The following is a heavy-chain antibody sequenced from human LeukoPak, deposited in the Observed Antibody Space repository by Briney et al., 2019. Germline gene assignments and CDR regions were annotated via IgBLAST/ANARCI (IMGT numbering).Heavy chain of an antibody. V-gene: IGHV4-59*01. D-gene: IGHD1-1*01. CDR1: GGSLSSYF. Sequence: WEPLSHTCTVSGGSLSSYFWSWIRPPPGKGLEWIGYIYYSGSTHYNPSLKSRATISVDTSKNQFSLKLSSVPAADTVVYYCAKKERSETYNLDRAPLYYYMDVWGKETTVTVSS. CDR2: IYYSGST. CDR3: AKKERSETYNLDRAPLYYYMDV. J-gene: IGHJ6*03.